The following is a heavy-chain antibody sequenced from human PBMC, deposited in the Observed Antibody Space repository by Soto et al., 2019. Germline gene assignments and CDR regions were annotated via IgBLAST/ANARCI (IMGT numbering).Heavy chain of an antibody. D-gene: IGHD2-2*01. V-gene: IGHV4-34*01. Sequence: SEALSLTLVVPGGSFTGYYWRCIHQPPGKGLEWNGEKKHSVLTNYSSSPKSRSTMSVDTTKTSFALKLSSVTAADTAVYYCARVYSTTWSPDAFDIWGQGPVATVSS. CDR2: KKHSVLT. CDR1: GGSFTGYY. J-gene: IGHJ3*02. CDR3: ARVYSTTWSPDAFDI.